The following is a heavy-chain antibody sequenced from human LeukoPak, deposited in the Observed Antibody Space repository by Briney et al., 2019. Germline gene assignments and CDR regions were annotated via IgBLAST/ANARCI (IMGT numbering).Heavy chain of an antibody. CDR2: INPNSGGT. Sequence: ASVKVSCKASGYTFTGYHMHWVRQAPGQGLEWMGWINPNSGGTTYAQKSQGRVTMTRDTSISTAYMDLSSLRSDDTAVYYCARVRSGYSGYEALGYWGQGTLVTVSS. CDR1: GYTFTGYH. CDR3: ARVRSGYSGYEALGY. D-gene: IGHD5-12*01. V-gene: IGHV1-2*02. J-gene: IGHJ4*02.